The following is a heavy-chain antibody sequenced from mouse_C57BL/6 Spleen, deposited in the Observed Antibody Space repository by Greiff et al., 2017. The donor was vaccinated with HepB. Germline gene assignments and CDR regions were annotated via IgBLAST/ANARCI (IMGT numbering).Heavy chain of an antibody. CDR2: IHPNSGST. V-gene: IGHV1-64*01. CDR3: ARGTTGVARGYFDY. CDR1: GYTFTSYW. J-gene: IGHJ2*01. D-gene: IGHD1-1*01. Sequence: VQLQQSGAELVKPGASVKLSCKASGYTFTSYWMHWVKQRPGQGLEWIGMIHPNSGSTNYNEKFKSKATLTVDKSSSTAYMQLSSLTSEDSAVYYCARGTTGVARGYFDYWGQGTTLTVSS.